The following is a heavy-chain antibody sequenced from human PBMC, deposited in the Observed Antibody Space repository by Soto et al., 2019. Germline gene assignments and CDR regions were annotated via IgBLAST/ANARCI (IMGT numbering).Heavy chain of an antibody. V-gene: IGHV1-18*01. CDR3: ARDGSFDSSGHWVADSAFEF. CDR1: GYSFTSYG. CDR2: ISTLNGNT. J-gene: IGHJ3*01. Sequence: QVQLVQSRGDVKMPGASVTVSCKASGYSFTSYGISWVRQAPGQGLEWMGWISTLNGNTNYEQKFQGRVTMTTETSNTTAYMELRSLTSDDTAVYYCARDGSFDSSGHWVADSAFEFWGEGTMVSVSS. D-gene: IGHD3-22*01.